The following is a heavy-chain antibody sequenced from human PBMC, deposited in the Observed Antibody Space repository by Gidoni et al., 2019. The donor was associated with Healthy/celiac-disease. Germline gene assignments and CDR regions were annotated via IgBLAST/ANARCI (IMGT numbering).Heavy chain of an antibody. D-gene: IGHD3-3*01. V-gene: IGHV1-3*01. CDR2: INAGNGNT. J-gene: IGHJ6*02. Sequence: QVQLVQSGAEVKKPGASVKVSCKASGYTFTSYAMHWVRQAPGQRLEWMGWINAGNGNTKYSQKFQGRVTITRDTSASTAYMELSSLRSEDTAVYYCASEYDFWSGYYTSYGMDVWGQGTTVTVSS. CDR3: ASEYDFWSGYYTSYGMDV. CDR1: GYTFTSYA.